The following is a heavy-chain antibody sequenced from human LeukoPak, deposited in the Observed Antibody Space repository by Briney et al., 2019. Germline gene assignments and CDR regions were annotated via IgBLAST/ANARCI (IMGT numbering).Heavy chain of an antibody. J-gene: IGHJ6*03. D-gene: IGHD4-23*01. CDR3: ARHSYTKYRGVNWYYMDV. CDR2: INHSGST. CDR1: GGSFSGYY. Sequence: SETLSLTCAVYGGSFSGYYWSWIRQPPGKGLEWIGEINHSGSTNYNPSLKSRITISVDTSKNQFSLRLSSVTAADTAIYYCARHSYTKYRGVNWYYMDVWGKGTTVTVSS. V-gene: IGHV4-34*01.